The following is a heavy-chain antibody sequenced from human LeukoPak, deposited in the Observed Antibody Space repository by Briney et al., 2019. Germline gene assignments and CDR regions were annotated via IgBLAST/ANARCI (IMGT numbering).Heavy chain of an antibody. D-gene: IGHD2/OR15-2a*01. CDR3: ARHPFSSPFDY. CDR1: GVSVSSDY. CDR2: IYHTGNS. V-gene: IGHV4-59*08. Sequence: SETLSLTCTVSGVSVSSDYWSWIRQPPGKGLEWIGYIYHTGNSDYNPSLKSRATISLDTSKNQFSLKLTSVTAADTAVYFCARHPFSSPFDYWGQGTLVTVSS. J-gene: IGHJ4*02.